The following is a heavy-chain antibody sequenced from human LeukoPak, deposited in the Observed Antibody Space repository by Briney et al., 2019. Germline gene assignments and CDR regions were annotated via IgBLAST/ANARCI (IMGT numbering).Heavy chain of an antibody. J-gene: IGHJ4*02. CDR3: ARNSLDLDY. CDR1: GGSISSSSYY. D-gene: IGHD5-18*01. CDR2: IYYSGST. V-gene: IGHV4-39*07. Sequence: SETLSLTCTVSGGSISSSSYYWGWIRQPPGKGLEWIGSIYYSGSTYYNPSLKSRVTISVDTSKNQFSLKLSSVTAADTAVYYCARNSLDLDYWGQGTLVTVSS.